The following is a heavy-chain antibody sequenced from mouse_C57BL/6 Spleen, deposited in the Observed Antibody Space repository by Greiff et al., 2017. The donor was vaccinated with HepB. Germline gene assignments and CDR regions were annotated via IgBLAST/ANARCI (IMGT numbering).Heavy chain of an antibody. CDR2: LYPGSGST. V-gene: IGHV1-55*01. D-gene: IGHD1-1*01. CDR1: GYTFTSYW. J-gene: IGHJ4*01. Sequence: QVQLQQPGAELVKPGASVKMSCKASGYTFTSYWITWVKQRPGQGLEWIGDLYPGSGSTNYNEKFKSKATLTVDTSSSTAYMQLSSLTSEDSAVYYCARGLYYYGSSGAMDYWGQGTSVTVSS. CDR3: ARGLYYYGSSGAMDY.